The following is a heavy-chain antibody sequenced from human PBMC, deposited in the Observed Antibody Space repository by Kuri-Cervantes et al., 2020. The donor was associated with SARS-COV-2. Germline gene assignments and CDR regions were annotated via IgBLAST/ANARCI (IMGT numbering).Heavy chain of an antibody. CDR3: ATQRCSNGVCYSNEAFDI. V-gene: IGHV1-8*01. D-gene: IGHD2-8*01. Sequence: ASVKVSCKAPETTFPNYDINWVRQATGQGLEWMGMVKTNSGNTLYAQIFQGRVTMTRDTSISTAYMELSSLRSEDAAMYFCATQRCSNGVCYSNEAFDIWGQGTMVTVSS. CDR2: VKTNSGNT. CDR1: ETTFPNYD. J-gene: IGHJ3*02.